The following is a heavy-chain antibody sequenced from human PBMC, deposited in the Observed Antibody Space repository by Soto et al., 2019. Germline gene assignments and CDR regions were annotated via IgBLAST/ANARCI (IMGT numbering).Heavy chain of an antibody. Sequence: SETLSLTCTVSGGSISSSSYYWGWIRQPPGKGLEWIGSIYYSGSTYYNPSLKSRVTISVDTSKNQFSLKLSSVTAADTAVYYCARHLGYCISTSCYAFDYWGQGTLVTVSS. CDR3: ARHLGYCISTSCYAFDY. J-gene: IGHJ4*02. V-gene: IGHV4-39*01. CDR1: GGSISSSSYY. D-gene: IGHD2-2*01. CDR2: IYYSGST.